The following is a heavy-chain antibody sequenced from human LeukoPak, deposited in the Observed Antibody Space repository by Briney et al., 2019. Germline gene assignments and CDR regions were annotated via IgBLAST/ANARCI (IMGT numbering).Heavy chain of an antibody. CDR2: IYYSGST. V-gene: IGHV4-61*01. CDR1: GGSVSSGSYY. Sequence: SETLSLTCTVSGGSVSSGSYYWSWIRQPPGKGLEWIGYIYYSGSTNYNPSLKSRVTISVDTSKNQFSLKLSSVTAADTAVYYCARGFVDTAMANDYWGQGTLVTVSS. D-gene: IGHD5-18*01. J-gene: IGHJ4*02. CDR3: ARGFVDTAMANDY.